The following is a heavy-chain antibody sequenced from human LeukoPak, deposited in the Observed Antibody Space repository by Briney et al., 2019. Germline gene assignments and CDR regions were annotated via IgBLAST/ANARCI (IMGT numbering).Heavy chain of an antibody. CDR3: ARLRNLDEGGFYPDGFDF. CDR2: ISPYSGKT. V-gene: IGHV1-18*01. D-gene: IGHD3-22*01. CDR1: GYAFTIYG. Sequence: ASVKVSCKASGYAFTIYGISWVRQAPGQGLEWMGWISPYSGKTNYAQNLQGRVTMTTDTSTSTVYMELRSLRSDDTAVYYCARLRNLDEGGFYPDGFDFWGQGTMVTVSS. J-gene: IGHJ3*01.